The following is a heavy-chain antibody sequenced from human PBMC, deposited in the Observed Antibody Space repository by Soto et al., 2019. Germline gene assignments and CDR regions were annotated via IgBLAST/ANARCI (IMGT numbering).Heavy chain of an antibody. J-gene: IGHJ4*02. CDR1: GDSISSGDYY. Sequence: SETLSLTCTVSGDSISSGDYYWSWIRQPPGKGLEWIGCIYYSGNTYYNPSLKRRFSISVDTSKNQFSLQLSSVTVADTAVYYCARGFKRYSSPPGPLEYWGLGNLVTVSS. V-gene: IGHV4-30-4*01. D-gene: IGHD6-13*01. CDR2: IYYSGNT. CDR3: ARGFKRYSSPPGPLEY.